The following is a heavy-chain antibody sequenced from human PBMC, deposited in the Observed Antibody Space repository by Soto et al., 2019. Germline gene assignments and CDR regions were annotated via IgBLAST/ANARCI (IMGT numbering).Heavy chain of an antibody. D-gene: IGHD6-19*01. CDR3: ARDSSGWYSNTPPFAY. J-gene: IGHJ4*02. Sequence: GGSLRLSCAASGFTLSSYSMNWVRQAPGKGLEWVSSISSSSSYIYYADSVKGRFTISRDNAKNSLYLQMNSLRAEDTAVYYCARDSSGWYSNTPPFAYWGKGTLVTVSS. V-gene: IGHV3-21*01. CDR1: GFTLSSYS. CDR2: ISSSSSYI.